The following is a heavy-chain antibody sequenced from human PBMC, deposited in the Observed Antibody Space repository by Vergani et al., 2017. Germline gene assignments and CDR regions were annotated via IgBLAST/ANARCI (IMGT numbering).Heavy chain of an antibody. CDR2: IYGSGTT. V-gene: IGHV4-38-2*02. D-gene: IGHD3-22*01. J-gene: IGHJ4*02. CDR1: GYSISNGYH. Sequence: QVQLQESGPGLVKPSETLSLTCTVSGYSISNGYHWGWIRQPPGEGLEWIGRIYGSGTTNYNPSLRSRVTISVDTSKNQFSLHLSSVTAADTAVYFCAREPHYYDATGYNYHGGGEGTLVIVSS. CDR3: AREPHYYDATGYNYHG.